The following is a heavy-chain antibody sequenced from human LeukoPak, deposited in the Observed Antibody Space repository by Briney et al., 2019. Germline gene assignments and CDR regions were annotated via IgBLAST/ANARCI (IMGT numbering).Heavy chain of an antibody. Sequence: GGSLRLSCAASGFTFSSYWMHWVRQAPGKGLVWVSRINTDGSSTSYADSVKGRFTISRDNAKNTLYLQMNSLRAEDTAVYYCARREVYYYYYYMDVWGKGTTVTVSS. V-gene: IGHV3-74*01. CDR3: ARREVYYYYYYMDV. D-gene: IGHD1-26*01. J-gene: IGHJ6*03. CDR2: INTDGSST. CDR1: GFTFSSYW.